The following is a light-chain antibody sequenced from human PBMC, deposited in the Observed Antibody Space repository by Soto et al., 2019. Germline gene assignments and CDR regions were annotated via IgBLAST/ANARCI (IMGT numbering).Light chain of an antibody. J-gene: IGLJ2*01. CDR2: EVS. CDR1: SSDVGGYAY. CDR3: SAYTNANTLT. Sequence: QSVLTQPASVSGSPGQTITISCTGTSSDVGGYAYVSWYQQYPGKVPKLVISEVSNRPSGVSHRFSGSRSGNTASLTISGLQAEDEADYHCSAYTNANTLTFGGGTKLTVL. V-gene: IGLV2-14*01.